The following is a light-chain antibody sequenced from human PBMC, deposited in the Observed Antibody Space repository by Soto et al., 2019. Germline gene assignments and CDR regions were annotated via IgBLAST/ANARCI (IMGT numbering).Light chain of an antibody. CDR3: QQYATSPLT. V-gene: IGKV3-20*01. Sequence: ENVLTQYPGRLSLSPGERATLSCRASQSVARNSIAWYQQKVGQPPRLLIYGASGRATGIPDRISVSGSGTVFNPTIAGVEAEVVAVYHCQQYATSPLTFGGGTTLEIK. CDR2: GAS. J-gene: IGKJ4*01. CDR1: QSVARNS.